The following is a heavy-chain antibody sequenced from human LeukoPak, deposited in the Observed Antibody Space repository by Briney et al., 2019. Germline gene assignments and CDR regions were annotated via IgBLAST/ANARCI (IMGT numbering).Heavy chain of an antibody. CDR2: IWHTGST. V-gene: IGHV4-30-2*01. CDR1: GGSISSDTYS. J-gene: IGHJ5*02. Sequence: SETLSLTCAVSGGSISSDTYSWNWIRQPPGRGLKWIGYIWHTGSTYYTPSLKSRVTISVDRSKNQFSLKLSSVTGADTAVYYCARDIGPWGQGTLVTVSS. CDR3: ARDIGP. D-gene: IGHD1-26*01.